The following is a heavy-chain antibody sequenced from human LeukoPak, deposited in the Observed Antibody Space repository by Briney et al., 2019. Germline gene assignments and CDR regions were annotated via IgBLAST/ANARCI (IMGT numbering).Heavy chain of an antibody. CDR2: INPSGGST. D-gene: IGHD3-10*01. J-gene: IGHJ6*03. Sequence: ASVKVSCKASGYTFTSYYMHWVRQAPGQGLEWMGIINPSGGSTSYAQKFQGRVTMTRDMSTSTVYMELSSLRSEDTAVYYCAREVWRGYYYYYYYMDVWGKGTTVTVSS. CDR1: GYTFTSYY. CDR3: AREVWRGYYYYYYYMDV. V-gene: IGHV1-46*01.